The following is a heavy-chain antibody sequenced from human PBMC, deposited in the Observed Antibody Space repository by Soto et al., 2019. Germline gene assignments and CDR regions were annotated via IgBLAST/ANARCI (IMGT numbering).Heavy chain of an antibody. V-gene: IGHV4-31*03. D-gene: IGHD1-1*01. Sequence: QVQLQESGPGLVKPSQTLSLTCTVSGGSISSGGTGSYWTWIRQLPGKGLEGIGYIYYTGNTYYNPSLNSRPTISIDTSENQFALKLTSVTAADTAVYFCASGHDAYKVRYWGQGTLVTVSS. J-gene: IGHJ4*02. CDR1: GGSISSGGTGSY. CDR2: IYYTGNT. CDR3: ASGHDAYKVRY.